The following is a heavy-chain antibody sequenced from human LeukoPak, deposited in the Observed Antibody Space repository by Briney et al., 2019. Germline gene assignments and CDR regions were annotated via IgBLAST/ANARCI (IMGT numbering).Heavy chain of an antibody. CDR3: ARGPPRRVVAATPGDDY. Sequence: VASVKVSCTASGYTFTGYYMHWVRQAPGQGLEWMGWINPNSGGTNYAQKFQGRVTMTRDTSISTAYMELSRLRSDDTAVYYCARGPPRRVVAATPGDDYWGQGTLVTVSS. CDR2: INPNSGGT. D-gene: IGHD2-15*01. CDR1: GYTFTGYY. V-gene: IGHV1-2*02. J-gene: IGHJ4*02.